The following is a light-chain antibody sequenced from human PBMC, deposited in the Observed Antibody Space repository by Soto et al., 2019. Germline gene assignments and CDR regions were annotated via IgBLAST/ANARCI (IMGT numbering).Light chain of an antibody. CDR1: SSNIGAGYD. Sequence: QSVLTQPPSVSGAPGQRVTIFCTGSSSNIGAGYDVPRYQQLPGTAPTLLIYGHSNRPSGVPDRFSGSKSATSASLAITGLQAEDEADYYCQSYDSSLSVNVVFGGGTKLTVL. CDR3: QSYDSSLSVNVV. V-gene: IGLV1-40*01. CDR2: GHS. J-gene: IGLJ2*01.